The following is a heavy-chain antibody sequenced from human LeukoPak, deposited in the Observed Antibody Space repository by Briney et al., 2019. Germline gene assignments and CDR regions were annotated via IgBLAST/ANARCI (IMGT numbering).Heavy chain of an antibody. CDR3: ARDGGDSTFDAFDI. CDR1: GYTFTSYG. D-gene: IGHD2-21*01. CDR2: ISAYNGNT. V-gene: IGHV1-18*01. J-gene: IGHJ3*02. Sequence: GASVKVSCKASGYTFTSYGINWVRQAPGQGPEWMGWISAYNGNTKYAQNLQGRVTMTTDTSTSTAYMELRSLRSDDTAVYYCARDGGDSTFDAFDIWGQGTMVTVSS.